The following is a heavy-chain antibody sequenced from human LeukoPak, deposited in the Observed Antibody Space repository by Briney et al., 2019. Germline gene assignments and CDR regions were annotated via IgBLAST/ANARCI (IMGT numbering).Heavy chain of an antibody. J-gene: IGHJ5*02. CDR2: IRSSSDII. V-gene: IGHV3-48*04. D-gene: IGHD6-13*01. CDR1: GFIFSNYD. CDR3: VRDRPVAAADL. Sequence: GGSLRLSCAASGFIFSNYDMHWVRQAPGKGLEWVAFIRSSSDIIYYADSVKGRFTVSRDNALNSLYLQMNSLRADDTAIYFCVRDRPVAAADLWGQGTLVTVSS.